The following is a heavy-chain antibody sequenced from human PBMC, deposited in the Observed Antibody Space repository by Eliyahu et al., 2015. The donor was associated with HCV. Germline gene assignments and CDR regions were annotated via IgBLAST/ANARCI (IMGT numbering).Heavy chain of an antibody. CDR1: GFPFXKAW. CDR2: IKSKTDGGTT. J-gene: IGHJ6*03. CDR3: TTGAPGGFDYYLDV. V-gene: IGHV3-15*01. Sequence: EVQLVESGGGLVKPGGSLRLSCAASGFPFXKAWMSWVRPGPGKGVEGIGRIKSKTDGGTTDYAAPVKGRFTISRDDSKSTLYLQMNSLKTEDTAVYYCTTGAPGGFDYYLDVWGQGTTVTVSS. D-gene: IGHD3-10*01.